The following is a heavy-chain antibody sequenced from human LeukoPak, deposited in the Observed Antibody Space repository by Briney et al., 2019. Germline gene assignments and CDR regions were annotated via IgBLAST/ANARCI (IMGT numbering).Heavy chain of an antibody. V-gene: IGHV3-49*04. CDR3: TTYLGVMDLSYFEY. J-gene: IGHJ4*02. CDR2: IRSKAYGGTT. Sequence: LPGGSLRLSCTASGFTFGDYAMSWVRQAPGKGLEWVGFIRSKAYGGTTEYTASVKGRFTISRDDSKSIAYLQMNSLKTEDTAVYYCTTYLGVMDLSYFEYWGQGTLVTVPS. CDR1: GFTFGDYA. D-gene: IGHD3-10*01.